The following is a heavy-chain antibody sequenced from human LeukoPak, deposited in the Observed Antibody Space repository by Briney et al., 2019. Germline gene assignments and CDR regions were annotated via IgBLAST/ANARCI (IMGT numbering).Heavy chain of an antibody. CDR2: ISYDGSNK. Sequence: GGSLRLSCAASGFTFISYAMHWVRQAPGKGLAWVAVISYDGSNKYYADSVKGRFTISRDYSKNTLYLQMNSLRAEDTAVYYCARDGIAAAGTRGYFDYWGQGTLVTVSS. J-gene: IGHJ4*02. V-gene: IGHV3-30*04. D-gene: IGHD6-13*01. CDR1: GFTFISYA. CDR3: ARDGIAAAGTRGYFDY.